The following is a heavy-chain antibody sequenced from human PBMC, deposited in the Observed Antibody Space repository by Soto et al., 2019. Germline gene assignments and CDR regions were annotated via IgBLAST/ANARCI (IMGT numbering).Heavy chain of an antibody. J-gene: IGHJ4*02. CDR3: ARGAVTGTSLFDY. Sequence: GGSLRLSCAVSGFTLTTYSMNWVRQAPGKGLEWISFINKDGFTIYYADSVKGRFTISRDYAKNSLYLQMDSLRHEDTAVYYCARGAVTGTSLFDYWGLGTLVTVSS. D-gene: IGHD6-19*01. V-gene: IGHV3-48*02. CDR2: INKDGFTI. CDR1: GFTLTTYS.